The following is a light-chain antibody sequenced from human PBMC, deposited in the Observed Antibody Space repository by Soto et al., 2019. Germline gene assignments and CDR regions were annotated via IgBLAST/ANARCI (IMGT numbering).Light chain of an antibody. CDR1: KLGDKY. Sequence: SYELTQPPSVSVSPGQTASITCSGDKLGDKYVCWYQQKPGQSPVLVIYQDSKRPSGIPERFSGSNSGNTATLSISGTQAMDEADYSCQAWDSLVVFGGGTKLTVL. CDR2: QDS. J-gene: IGLJ2*01. V-gene: IGLV3-1*01. CDR3: QAWDSLVV.